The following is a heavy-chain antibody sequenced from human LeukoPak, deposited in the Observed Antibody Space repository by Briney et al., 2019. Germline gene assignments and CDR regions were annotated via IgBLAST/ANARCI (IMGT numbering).Heavy chain of an antibody. CDR1: GFTFDDYA. Sequence: GGSLRLSCAASGFTFDDYAMHWVRHAPGKGLEWVSGISWNSGSIGYADSVKGRFTISRDNAKNSLYLQMNSLRAEDTALYYCARGDGYNPPSHPWGQGTLVTVSS. J-gene: IGHJ5*02. CDR3: ARGDGYNPPSHP. CDR2: ISWNSGSI. D-gene: IGHD5-12*01. V-gene: IGHV3-9*01.